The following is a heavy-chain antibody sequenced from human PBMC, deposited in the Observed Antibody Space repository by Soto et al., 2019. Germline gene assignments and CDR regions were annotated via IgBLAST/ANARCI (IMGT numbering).Heavy chain of an antibody. D-gene: IGHD4-4*01. J-gene: IGHJ6*02. CDR1: GGTFSSYA. CDR2: IIPIFGTA. Sequence: EASVKVSCKASGGTFSSYAISWVRQAPGQGLEWMGGIIPIFGTANYAQKFQGRVTITADESTSTAYMELSSLRSEDTAVYYCAREHPTTTVTEPNYYYYGMDVWGQGTTVTVSS. V-gene: IGHV1-69*13. CDR3: AREHPTTTVTEPNYYYYGMDV.